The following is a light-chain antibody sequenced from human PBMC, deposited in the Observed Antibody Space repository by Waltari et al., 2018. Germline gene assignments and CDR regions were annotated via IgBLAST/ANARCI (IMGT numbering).Light chain of an antibody. CDR1: QSIGSW. CDR3: QRYNSYPIT. CDR2: EAT. Sequence: DIQMTQSPSTLSASVGDRVTITCRASQSIGSWLAWFQQKPGKAPKLLIYEATSLESGVPSRFSASGSGTEFTLTISSLQPDDFATYYCQRYNSYPITFGPGTKVDI. J-gene: IGKJ3*01. V-gene: IGKV1-5*03.